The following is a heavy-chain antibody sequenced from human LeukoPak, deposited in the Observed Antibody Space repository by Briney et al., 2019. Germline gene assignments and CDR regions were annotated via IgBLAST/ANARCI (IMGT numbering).Heavy chain of an antibody. CDR2: INPSGGTT. V-gene: IGHV1-46*01. D-gene: IGHD3-22*01. CDR3: ARDRLHKYHLPSSGYYGVPDY. J-gene: IGHJ4*02. CDR1: GYTFTSYY. Sequence: ASVKVSCKASGYTFTSYYIHWVRQAPGRGLEWMGVINPSGGTTRYVQKFQGRITMTRDMSTSTVYMELSSLRSEDTAVYYCARDRLHKYHLPSSGYYGVPDYWGQGTLVAVSS.